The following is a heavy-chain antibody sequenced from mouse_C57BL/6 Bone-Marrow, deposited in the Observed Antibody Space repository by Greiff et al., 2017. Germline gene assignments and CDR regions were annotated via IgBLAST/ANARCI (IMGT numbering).Heavy chain of an antibody. Sequence: VQLQQPGAELVMPGASVKLSCKASGYTFTSYWMHWVKQRPGQGLEWIGEIDPSDSYTNYNQKFKGKSTLTVDKSSSTAYMQLSSLTSEDAAVYYCARWAMDYWGQGTSVTVSS. CDR1: GYTFTSYW. CDR2: IDPSDSYT. CDR3: ARWAMDY. V-gene: IGHV1-69*01. J-gene: IGHJ4*01.